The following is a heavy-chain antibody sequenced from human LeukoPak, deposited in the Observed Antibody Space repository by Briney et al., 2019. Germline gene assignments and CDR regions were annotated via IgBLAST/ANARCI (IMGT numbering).Heavy chain of an antibody. CDR3: AKGGYFAFDF. J-gene: IGHJ3*01. D-gene: IGHD2-2*03. Sequence: GGSLRLSCAASGFIFSTNDMSWVRQTPGKGLEWVSAISGRTGATYYTDSVRDRFTISRDNSKNTLYLQMHSLRAEDTAIYFCAKGGYFAFDFWGQGTTVIVSS. V-gene: IGHV3-23*01. CDR2: ISGRTGAT. CDR1: GFIFSTND.